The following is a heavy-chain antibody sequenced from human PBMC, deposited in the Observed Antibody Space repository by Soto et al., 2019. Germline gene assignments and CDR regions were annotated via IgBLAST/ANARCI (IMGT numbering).Heavy chain of an antibody. CDR1: GGSISSYY. D-gene: IGHD3-10*01. CDR3: ARWFGFGELFQGPERWFDP. J-gene: IGHJ5*02. Sequence: PSETLSLTCTVSGGSISSYYWSWIRQPPGKGLEWIGYIYYSGSTNYNPSLKSRVTISVDTSKNQFSLKLSSVTAADTAVYYCARWFGFGELFQGPERWFDPWGQGTLVTVSS. CDR2: IYYSGST. V-gene: IGHV4-59*01.